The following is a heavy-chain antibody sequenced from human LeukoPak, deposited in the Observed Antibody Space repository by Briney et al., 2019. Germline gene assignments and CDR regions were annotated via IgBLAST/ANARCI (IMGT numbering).Heavy chain of an antibody. CDR2: ISAYNGNT. V-gene: IGHV1-18*01. CDR3: ARSPLGCSSTSCYRVEWPYYFDY. J-gene: IGHJ4*02. D-gene: IGHD2-2*02. Sequence: ASVKVSCKASGYTFTSYGISWVRQAPGQGLEWMGWISAYNGNTNYAQKLQGRVTMTTDTSTSTAYMELRSLRSDDTAVYYCARSPLGCSSTSCYRVEWPYYFDYWGQGTLVTVSS. CDR1: GYTFTSYG.